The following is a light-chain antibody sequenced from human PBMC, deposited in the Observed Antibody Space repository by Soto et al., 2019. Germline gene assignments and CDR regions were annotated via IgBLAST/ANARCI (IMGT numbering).Light chain of an antibody. J-gene: IGKJ1*01. CDR2: AAS. V-gene: IGKV3-15*01. Sequence: EMVVTECPATLSVXXVXXXXXXXSSSQSVGGNLAWYQQKPGQAPRLLIYAASTRATGVPARFSGSGSGTEFTLTISSLQSEDFAAYYCQQYNNWPPWTFGQGTKVDIK. CDR1: QSVGGN. CDR3: QQYNNWPPWT.